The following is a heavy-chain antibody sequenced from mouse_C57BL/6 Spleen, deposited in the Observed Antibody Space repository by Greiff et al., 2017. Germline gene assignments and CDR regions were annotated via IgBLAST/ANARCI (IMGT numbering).Heavy chain of an antibody. Sequence: DVKLVESVAELVRPGASVKLSCTASGFNIKNTYMHWVKQRPEQGLEWIGRIDPANGNTKYDPKFQGKATITADTSSNTAYLQLSSLTSEDTAIYYGARMGYGGAWFAYWGQGTLVTVSA. CDR1: GFNIKNTY. J-gene: IGHJ3*01. D-gene: IGHD2-2*01. CDR3: ARMGYGGAWFAY. V-gene: IGHV14-3*01. CDR2: IDPANGNT.